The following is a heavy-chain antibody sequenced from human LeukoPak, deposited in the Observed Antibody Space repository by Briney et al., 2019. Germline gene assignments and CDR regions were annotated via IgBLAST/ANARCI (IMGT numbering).Heavy chain of an antibody. CDR1: GDSIIGYY. J-gene: IGHJ4*02. CDR3: PTGERLGPDF. D-gene: IGHD1-1*01. V-gene: IGHV4-59*01. CDR2: IHYSGST. Sequence: SETLSLTCTVSGDSIIGYYWSWIRQPLGEGLEWVGYIHYSGSTNYNPTHQSRVTISVDTSRSHFSLKLSSPTAADTAVYYCPTGERLGPDFWGQATLVTVPS.